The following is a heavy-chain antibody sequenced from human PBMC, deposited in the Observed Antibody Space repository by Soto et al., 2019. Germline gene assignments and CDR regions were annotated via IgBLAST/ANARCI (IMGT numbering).Heavy chain of an antibody. CDR1: GFTFSDYY. Sequence: QVQLVESGGGLVKPGGSLRLSCAASGFTFSDYYMSWIRQAPGKGLEWVSYISSNGSTIYYADSVKGRFTISRDNAKNSLYLQMNSLRAEDTAVYDCAIDINLSWNYEPPYCYYYYMDVWGKGATVTVSS. CDR2: ISSNGSTI. D-gene: IGHD1-7*01. CDR3: AIDINLSWNYEPPYCYYYYMDV. V-gene: IGHV3-11*01. J-gene: IGHJ6*03.